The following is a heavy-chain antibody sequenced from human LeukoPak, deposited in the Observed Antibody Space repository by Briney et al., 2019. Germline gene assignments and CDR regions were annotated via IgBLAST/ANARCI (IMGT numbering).Heavy chain of an antibody. CDR3: ASRYYGSGSYYRYYFDY. J-gene: IGHJ4*02. V-gene: IGHV1-69*13. Sequence: SVKVSCKASGGTFSSYAISWVRQAPGQGLEWMGGIIPIFGTANYAQKFQGRVTITADESTSTAYMGLSSLRSEDTAVYYCASRYYGSGSYYRYYFDYWGQGTLVTVSS. CDR1: GGTFSSYA. D-gene: IGHD3-10*01. CDR2: IIPIFGTA.